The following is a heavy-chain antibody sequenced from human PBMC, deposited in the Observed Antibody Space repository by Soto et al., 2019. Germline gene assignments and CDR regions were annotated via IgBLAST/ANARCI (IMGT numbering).Heavy chain of an antibody. CDR1: GFTFDDYA. D-gene: IGHD3-22*01. CDR3: AKDIGVVIDGIDY. V-gene: IGHV3-9*01. CDR2: ISWNSGSI. Sequence: GGSLRLSCAASGFTFDDYAMHWVRQAPGKGLEWVSGISWNSGSIGYADSVKGRFTISRDNAKNSLYLQMNSLRAEDTALYYCAKDIGVVIDGIDYWGQGTLVTVSS. J-gene: IGHJ4*02.